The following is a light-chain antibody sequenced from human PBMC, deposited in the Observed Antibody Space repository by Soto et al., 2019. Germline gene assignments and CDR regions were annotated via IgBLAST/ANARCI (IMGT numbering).Light chain of an antibody. CDR2: DNK. Sequence: QSALTQPPSVSGAPGQRVTISCTGSSSNIGAGYDVHWYQQLPGTAPKLLIYDNKNRPSGVPDRFSGSKSGTSASLAITGLQAEDEADYYCQSYDTRLSTFVLFGGGTKVTVL. CDR1: SSNIGAGYD. CDR3: QSYDTRLSTFVL. V-gene: IGLV1-40*01. J-gene: IGLJ2*01.